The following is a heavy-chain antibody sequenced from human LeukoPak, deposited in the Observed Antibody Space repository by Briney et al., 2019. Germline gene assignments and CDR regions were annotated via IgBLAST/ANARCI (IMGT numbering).Heavy chain of an antibody. V-gene: IGHV3-73*01. CDR3: TVAATVIRFDP. D-gene: IGHD4-17*01. J-gene: IGHJ5*02. Sequence: GGSLRLSCAASGVTFSGSAMHWVRQASGKGLEWVGRIRSKANSYATAYAASVKGRFTISRDDSKNTAYLQMNSLKTEDTAVYYCTVAATVIRFDPWGQGTLVTVSS. CDR1: GVTFSGSA. CDR2: IRSKANSYAT.